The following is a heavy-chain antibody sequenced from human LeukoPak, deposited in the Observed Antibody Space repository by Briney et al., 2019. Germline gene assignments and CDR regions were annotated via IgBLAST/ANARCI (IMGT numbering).Heavy chain of an antibody. CDR1: GASLSSYY. V-gene: IGHV4-59*01. CDR2: ISYCGST. D-gene: IGHD4-23*01. Sequence: PSEALSVTCLVSGASLSSYYWSWIRQPARKGLDWIGYISYCGSTNFNTSLKSRVNISLDTYKNQFALKLNSMTPADTAVYYCARGSRLDYGGIGEFDYWGQGTLVTVSS. CDR3: ARGSRLDYGGIGEFDY. J-gene: IGHJ4*02.